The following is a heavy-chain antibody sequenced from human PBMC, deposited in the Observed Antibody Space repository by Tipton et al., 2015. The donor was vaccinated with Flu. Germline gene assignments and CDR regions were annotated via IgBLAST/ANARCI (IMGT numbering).Heavy chain of an antibody. Sequence: QLVQSGAEVKKPGASVKVSCKTSGYIFTGHYMHWVRQAPGQGLEWMGRIDPENGGTFYAQKFQGRVTMTSDTSISTAYMELSRRKSDDKAVYYCERENNNEMIDMGGWFDPWGQGTLVIVSS. D-gene: IGHD3-22*01. CDR2: IDPENGGT. CDR1: GYIFTGHY. V-gene: IGHV1-2*06. CDR3: ERENNNEMIDMGGWFDP. J-gene: IGHJ5*02.